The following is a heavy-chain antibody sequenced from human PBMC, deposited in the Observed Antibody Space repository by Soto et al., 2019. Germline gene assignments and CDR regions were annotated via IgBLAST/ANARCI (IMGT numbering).Heavy chain of an antibody. V-gene: IGHV3-9*01. J-gene: IGHJ5*02. CDR3: AKDLRRYCSSTSCYGFDP. CDR1: GFTFDDYA. CDR2: ISWNSGSI. Sequence: PGGSLRLSCAASGFTFDDYAMHWVRQAPGKGLEWVSGISWNSGSIGYADSVKGRFTISRDNAKNSLYLQMNSLRAEDTALYYCAKDLRRYCSSTSCYGFDPWGQGTLVTASS. D-gene: IGHD2-2*01.